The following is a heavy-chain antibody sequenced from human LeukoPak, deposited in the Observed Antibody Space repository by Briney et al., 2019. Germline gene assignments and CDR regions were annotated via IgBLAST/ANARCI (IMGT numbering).Heavy chain of an antibody. CDR3: AKCLDAFDI. V-gene: IGHV3-23*01. CDR2: ISGSGDST. Sequence: GGSLRLSCAASGFTFNSFVMSWVRQAPGMGPEWVSAISGSGDSTYYADSVKGRFTISRDNSKNTLHLQMNSLRAEDTAVYYCAKCLDAFDIWGQGTMVTVSS. J-gene: IGHJ3*02. CDR1: GFTFNSFV.